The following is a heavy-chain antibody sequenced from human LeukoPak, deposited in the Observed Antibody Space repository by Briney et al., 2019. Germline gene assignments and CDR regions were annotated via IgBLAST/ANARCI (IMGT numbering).Heavy chain of an antibody. J-gene: IGHJ6*04. CDR2: ISWNSGSI. D-gene: IGHD3-10*01. CDR1: GFTFDDYA. V-gene: IGHV3-9*01. CDR3: ARAYGSGSYIASMDV. Sequence: SLRLSCAASGFTFDDYAMHWVRQAPGKGLEWVSGISWNSGSIGYADSVKGRFTISRDNAKNSLYLQMNSLRAEDTALYYCARAYGSGSYIASMDVWGKGTTVTVSS.